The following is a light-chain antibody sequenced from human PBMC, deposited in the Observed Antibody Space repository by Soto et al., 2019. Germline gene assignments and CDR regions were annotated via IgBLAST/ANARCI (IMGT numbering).Light chain of an antibody. CDR2: GSS. CDR3: LQHNVFPRT. V-gene: IGKV1-17*01. Sequence: DIQMTQSPSSLSASVGDRVTITCRPSQAIRNDLAWYQQKPGRAPKRLIYGSSSLQSGVPSRFSGRGSGTEFTLTISSLQPEDFATYYCLQHNVFPRTFGQGTKVEIK. CDR1: QAIRND. J-gene: IGKJ1*01.